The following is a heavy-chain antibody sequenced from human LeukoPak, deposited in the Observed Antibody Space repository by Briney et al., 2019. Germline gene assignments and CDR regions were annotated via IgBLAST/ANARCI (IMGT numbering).Heavy chain of an antibody. CDR1: GFTFSSYA. V-gene: IGHV3-23*01. D-gene: IGHD3-9*01. CDR2: ISGGGGST. Sequence: GGSLRLSCAASGFTFSSYAMSWVRQSPGKGLEWVSAISGGGGSTYYAGSVKGRFTISRDNSKNTLYLQMNSLRAEDTAVYYCAKFYDISTGYFDCWGQGTLVTASS. CDR3: AKFYDISTGYFDC. J-gene: IGHJ4*02.